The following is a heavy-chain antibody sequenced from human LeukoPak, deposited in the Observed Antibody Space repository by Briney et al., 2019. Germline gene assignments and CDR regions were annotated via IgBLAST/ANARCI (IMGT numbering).Heavy chain of an antibody. D-gene: IGHD1-1*01. J-gene: IGHJ4*02. Sequence: GGSLRLSCAASGFTFSDYHMHWVRQGPGEGPVWVSRISNEGSTTFYADSVKGRFTISRDNAKNTLYLEMNSLRAEDTAVYYCVRDSRTGVDYWGQGTRVTVSS. V-gene: IGHV3-74*01. CDR3: VRDSRTGVDY. CDR2: ISNEGSTT. CDR1: GFTFSDYH.